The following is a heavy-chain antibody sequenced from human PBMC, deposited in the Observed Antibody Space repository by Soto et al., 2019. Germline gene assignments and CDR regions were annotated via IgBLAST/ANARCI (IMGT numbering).Heavy chain of an antibody. CDR1: GFTFSGYG. V-gene: IGHV3-30*18. D-gene: IGHD6-6*01. Sequence: QVQLVESGGGVVQPGRSLRLSCAASGFTFSGYGMHWVRQAPGKGLEWVAVISFEGSKKYYANSVEGRFTISRDNSKNTLFLQMNSRRAEDTAVYYCAKGGSSSARYFDTWGQGTLVTVSS. CDR2: ISFEGSKK. J-gene: IGHJ5*02. CDR3: AKGGSSSARYFDT.